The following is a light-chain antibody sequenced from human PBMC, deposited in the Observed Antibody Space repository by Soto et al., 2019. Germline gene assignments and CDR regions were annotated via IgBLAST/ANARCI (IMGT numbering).Light chain of an antibody. CDR2: GAF. Sequence: EIVMTQSPATLSVSPGERATLSCLASQSVSSNLAWYQQKPGQAPMLLIYGAFTRATGTPARFSGLGPGTEFTLTARSLQSEDFAVSYYQQYNKWPLTFGGGTKVESK. CDR1: QSVSSN. V-gene: IGKV3-15*01. CDR3: QQYNKWPLT. J-gene: IGKJ4*01.